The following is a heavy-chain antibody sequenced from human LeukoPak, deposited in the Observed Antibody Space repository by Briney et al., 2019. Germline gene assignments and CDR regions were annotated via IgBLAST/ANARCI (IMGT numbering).Heavy chain of an antibody. CDR1: GGSFSNYY. CDR2: INPSGTT. Sequence: SETLSLTCAVSGGSFSNYYWSWIRQSPGKGLEWIGEINPSGTTKDNPSLKSRVTLSVDTSQNQFSLNLSSVTAADTAVYYCARVKIKGGITIFKEYHYMDVWGKGTTVTVSS. J-gene: IGHJ6*03. D-gene: IGHD3-3*01. V-gene: IGHV4-34*01. CDR3: ARVKIKGGITIFKEYHYMDV.